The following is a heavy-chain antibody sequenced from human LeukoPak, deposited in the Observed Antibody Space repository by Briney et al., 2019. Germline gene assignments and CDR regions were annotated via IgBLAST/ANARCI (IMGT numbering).Heavy chain of an antibody. J-gene: IGHJ5*02. Sequence: SGGSLRLSCAASGFTFYTYSRCWVRQAPGRGLGWVSIISSTSESIFYADSVKGRFTISRDNAKNSLYLQMNGLRAEDTAAYYCGRGATETTRWFDPWGQGTLVTVSS. CDR2: ISSTSESI. D-gene: IGHD1-7*01. CDR1: GFTFYTYS. V-gene: IGHV3-21*01. CDR3: GRGATETTRWFDP.